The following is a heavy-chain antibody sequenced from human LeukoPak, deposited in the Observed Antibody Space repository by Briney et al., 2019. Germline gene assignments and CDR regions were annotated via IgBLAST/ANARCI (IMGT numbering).Heavy chain of an antibody. J-gene: IGHJ2*01. CDR1: GLTFSTYS. V-gene: IGHV3-23*01. CDR3: AKDRTVGASYWYFDL. CDR2: ISSSGSGGNT. Sequence: GGSLRLSCAASGLTFSTYSMNWVRQAPGKGLEWVSGISSSGSGGNTYYADSVKGRFTISRGSSKNTLFLHMNTLRAEDTAIYYCAKDRTVGASYWYFDLWGRGTLVTVSS. D-gene: IGHD1-26*01.